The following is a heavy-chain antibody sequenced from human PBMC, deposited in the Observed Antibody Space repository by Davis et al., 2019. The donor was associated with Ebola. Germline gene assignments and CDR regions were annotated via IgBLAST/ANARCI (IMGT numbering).Heavy chain of an antibody. Sequence: AASVKVSCKASGYTFTSYAMHWVRQAPGQRLEWMGWINAGNGNTKYSQKFQGRVTITRDTSASTACMELSSLRSEDTAVYYCARDGDNWNYTPTGYWYFDLWGRGTLVTVSS. J-gene: IGHJ2*01. V-gene: IGHV1-3*01. CDR2: INAGNGNT. CDR1: GYTFTSYA. D-gene: IGHD1-7*01. CDR3: ARDGDNWNYTPTGYWYFDL.